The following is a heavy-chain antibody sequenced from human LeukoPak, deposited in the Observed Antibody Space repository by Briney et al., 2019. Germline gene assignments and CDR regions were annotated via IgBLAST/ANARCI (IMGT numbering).Heavy chain of an antibody. CDR1: GFTFHDYA. J-gene: IGHJ4*02. CDR3: TKSDCSSTSCHTSDY. D-gene: IGHD2-2*02. V-gene: IGHV3-9*01. CDR2: TSWNGGVI. Sequence: GGSLRLSCAASGFTFHDYAMHWVRQGPEKGLEWVSGTSWNGGVIGYADSVMGRFTVSRDNAKNSLFLQMNSLRPEDTALYYCTKSDCSSTSCHTSDYRGQGTLVTVSS.